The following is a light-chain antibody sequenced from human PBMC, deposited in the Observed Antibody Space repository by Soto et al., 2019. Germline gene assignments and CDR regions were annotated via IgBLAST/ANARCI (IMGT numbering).Light chain of an antibody. CDR3: QSYESSLSGWV. CDR2: GTT. CDR1: SSNIGAGYD. V-gene: IGLV1-40*01. J-gene: IGLJ2*01. Sequence: QSALTQPPSVSGAPGQRVTISCTGSSSNIGAGYDVHWYQQLPGAAPKLLVYGTTNRPSGVPDRFSSSSSGTSASLAITGLQAEDEADYYCQSYESSLSGWVVCGETKVTVL.